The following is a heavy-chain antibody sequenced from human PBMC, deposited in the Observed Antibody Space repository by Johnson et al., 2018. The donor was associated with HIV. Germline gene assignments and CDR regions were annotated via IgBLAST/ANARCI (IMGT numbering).Heavy chain of an antibody. Sequence: QVQLVESGGGVVQPGRSLRLFQPGRSLRLSCAASGFTFSNAWMSWVRQAPGKGLEWVAFIRYDGSKEYYADSVKGRFTISRDNSKKTLYLQMNSLRAEDTAVYYCARDHLRCAFDIWGQGTMVTVSS. V-gene: IGHV3-30*02. CDR3: ARDHLRCAFDI. CDR2: IRYDGSKE. D-gene: IGHD4-17*01. CDR1: GFTFSNAW. J-gene: IGHJ3*02.